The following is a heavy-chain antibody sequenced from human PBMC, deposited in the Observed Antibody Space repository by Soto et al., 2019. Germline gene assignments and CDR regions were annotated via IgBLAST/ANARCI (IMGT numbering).Heavy chain of an antibody. CDR3: ARDTVAGLNPGDYYYGMDV. V-gene: IGHV1-69*01. CDR2: IIPIFGTA. CDR1: GGTFSSYA. J-gene: IGHJ6*02. Sequence: QVQLVQSGAEVKKPGSSVKVSCKASGGTFSSYAISWVRQAPGQGLEWMGGIIPIFGTANYAQKFQGRVTITADESTSTAYMELSSLRSEDTAVYYCARDTVAGLNPGDYYYGMDVWGQGTTVTVSS. D-gene: IGHD6-19*01.